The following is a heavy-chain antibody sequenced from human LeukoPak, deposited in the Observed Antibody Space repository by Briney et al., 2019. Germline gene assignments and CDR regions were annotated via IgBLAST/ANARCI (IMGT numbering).Heavy chain of an antibody. D-gene: IGHD2-2*01. V-gene: IGHV4-4*07. CDR2: IYTSGST. J-gene: IGHJ6*03. CDR3: AKNLKRIVEVPAAIGTYYYYRAV. CDR1: GGSISSYY. Sequence: PSETLSLTCTVSGGSISSYYWSWIRQPAGKGLEWIGRIYTSGSTNYNPSLKSRVTMSVDTSKNQFSLKLSSVTAADTAVYYCAKNLKRIVEVPAAIGTYYYYRAVWAKGPRSPSP.